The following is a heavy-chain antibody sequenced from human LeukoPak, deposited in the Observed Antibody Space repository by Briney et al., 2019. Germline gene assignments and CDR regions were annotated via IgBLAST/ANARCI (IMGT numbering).Heavy chain of an antibody. V-gene: IGHV3-30*18. CDR1: GFTFSSYG. J-gene: IGHJ6*02. CDR2: ISYDGSNK. D-gene: IGHD2-2*01. CDR3: AKDLPGYYGMDV. Sequence: GGSLRLFCAASGFTFSSYGMHWVRHAPGKGLEWVAVISYDGSNKYYADSVKGRFTISRDNSKNTLYLQMNSLRAEDTAVYYCAKDLPGYYGMDVWGQGTTVTVSS.